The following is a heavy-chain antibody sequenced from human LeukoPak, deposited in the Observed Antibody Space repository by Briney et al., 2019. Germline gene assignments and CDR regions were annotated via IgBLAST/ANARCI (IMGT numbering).Heavy chain of an antibody. CDR2: IYYSGST. D-gene: IGHD2-2*01. CDR1: GGSISSYY. CDR3: ARDCSSTSCYFRLGAFDI. Sequence: SETLSLTCTVSGGSISSYYWSWIRQPPGKGLEWIGYIYYSGSTNYNPSLKSRVTISVDTSKNQFSPKLSSVTAADTAVYYCARDCSSTSCYFRLGAFDIWGQGTMVTVSS. J-gene: IGHJ3*02. V-gene: IGHV4-59*01.